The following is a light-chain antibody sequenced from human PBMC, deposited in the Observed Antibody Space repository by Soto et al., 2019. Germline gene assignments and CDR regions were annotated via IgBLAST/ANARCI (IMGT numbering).Light chain of an antibody. V-gene: IGLV1-51*01. CDR2: DNY. CDR3: GAWDSSLSGCV. Sequence: QSVLTQPPSVSAAPGQMVTISCSGSSSNIGNNYVSWYKQLPGTAPKLLIYDNYERPSGIPDRFSGSKSGTSATLGITGLQTGDEADYYCGAWDSSLSGCVFGTGTKLTVL. CDR1: SSNIGNNY. J-gene: IGLJ1*01.